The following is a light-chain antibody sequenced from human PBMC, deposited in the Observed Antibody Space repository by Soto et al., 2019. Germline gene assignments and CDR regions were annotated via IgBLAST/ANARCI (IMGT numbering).Light chain of an antibody. Sequence: SYELTQPPSVSVAPGKTATITCGGNNIGSESVHWYQQKPGQAPVLVIYYDSDRPSGIPERFSGSNSGNTATLTISRVEAGDEAGYYCQVWDSSSAHPDWVFGGGTKLTVL. CDR3: QVWDSSSAHPDWV. J-gene: IGLJ3*02. V-gene: IGLV3-21*04. CDR1: NIGSES. CDR2: YDS.